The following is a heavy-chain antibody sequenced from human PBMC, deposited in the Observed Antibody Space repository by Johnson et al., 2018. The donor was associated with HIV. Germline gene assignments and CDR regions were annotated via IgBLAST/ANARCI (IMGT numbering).Heavy chain of an antibody. CDR1: GFTFSNYG. V-gene: IGHV3-30*02. Sequence: QVQLVESGGGLVQPGGSLRLSCAASGFTFSNYGMHWVRQAPGKGLEWVAFIRYDGSNKYYADSVKGRFTISRDNSKNTLYLQMNSLRAEGTAVYYCASSYDFWSGYPTNAFDIWGQGTMVTVSS. D-gene: IGHD3-3*01. CDR2: IRYDGSNK. CDR3: ASSYDFWSGYPTNAFDI. J-gene: IGHJ3*02.